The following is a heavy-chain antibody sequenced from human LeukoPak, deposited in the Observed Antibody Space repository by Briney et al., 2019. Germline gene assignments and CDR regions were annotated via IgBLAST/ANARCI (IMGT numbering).Heavy chain of an antibody. V-gene: IGHV4-30-4*01. J-gene: IGHJ5*02. Sequence: SQTLSLTCTVSGGSISSGDYYWSWIRQPPGKGLEWIAYMYYSGSTYYNPSLKSRVTMSADTSKNQPSLKLSSVTAADTAVYYCARPYYYDSRIDPWGQGILVTVSS. CDR3: ARPYYYDSRIDP. D-gene: IGHD3-22*01. CDR2: MYYSGST. CDR1: GGSISSGDYY.